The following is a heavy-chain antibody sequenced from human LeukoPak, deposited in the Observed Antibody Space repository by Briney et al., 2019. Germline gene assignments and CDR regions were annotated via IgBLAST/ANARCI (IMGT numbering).Heavy chain of an antibody. Sequence: PSETLSLTCTVSGVSISSYYWSWLRQPPGKGLEWIGYIYYSGMTNYNPSLKSRVTISLDTSKNQFSLKLSSVTAADTAVYYCASADYDDYYIDFWGQGTLVTVSS. J-gene: IGHJ4*02. CDR3: ASADYDDYYIDF. D-gene: IGHD4-17*01. CDR1: GVSISSYY. V-gene: IGHV4-59*01. CDR2: IYYSGMT.